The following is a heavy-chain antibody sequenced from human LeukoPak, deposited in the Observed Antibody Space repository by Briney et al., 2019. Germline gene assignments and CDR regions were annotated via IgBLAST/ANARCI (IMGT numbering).Heavy chain of an antibody. D-gene: IGHD3-3*01. V-gene: IGHV3-30*04. CDR3: AASLYYDFDPYFDY. Sequence: GGSLRLSCAASGFTFSSYAMHWVRQAPGEGLEWVAVISYDGSNKYYADSVKGRFTISRDNSKNTLYLQMNSPTAEDTAVYYCAASLYYDFDPYFDYWGQGTLVTVSS. CDR2: ISYDGSNK. J-gene: IGHJ4*02. CDR1: GFTFSSYA.